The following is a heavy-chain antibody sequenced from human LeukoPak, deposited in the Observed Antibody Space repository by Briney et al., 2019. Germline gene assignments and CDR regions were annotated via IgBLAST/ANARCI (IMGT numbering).Heavy chain of an antibody. J-gene: IGHJ4*02. V-gene: IGHV4-59*08. CDR3: ARHSREASIYYPALFDY. Sequence: PSETLSLTCTVSGGSTSTYFWSWIRLPPGKGLEWIGYVSYSGITNYSPSLKSRVTISLDTSRNQFSLILGSVTAADTAVYYCARHSREASIYYPALFDYWGQGALVTVSS. CDR1: GGSTSTYF. CDR2: VSYSGIT. D-gene: IGHD3-22*01.